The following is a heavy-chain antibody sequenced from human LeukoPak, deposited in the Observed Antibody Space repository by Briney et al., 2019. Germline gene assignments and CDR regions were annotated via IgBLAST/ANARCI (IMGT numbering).Heavy chain of an antibody. V-gene: IGHV3-48*03. J-gene: IGHJ4*02. Sequence: PGGSLRLSCAASGFTFSSYEMNWVRQAPGKGLEWVSYISSSGSTIYYADSVKGRFTISRDNAKNSLYLQMNSLRAEDSAVYYCATNMITFGGVIAKDYWGQGTLVTVSS. D-gene: IGHD3-16*02. CDR2: ISSSGSTI. CDR3: ATNMITFGGVIAKDY. CDR1: GFTFSSYE.